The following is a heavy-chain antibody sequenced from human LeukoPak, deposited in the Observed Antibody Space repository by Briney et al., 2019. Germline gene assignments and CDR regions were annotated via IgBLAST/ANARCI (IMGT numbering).Heavy chain of an antibody. Sequence: SETLSLTCAVYGGSFSGYYWSWIRQPPGKGLEWIGEINHSGSTNYNPSLKSRVTISVDTSKNQFSLKLSSVTAADTAVYYCARDPRGYSYEWGRGTLVTVSS. V-gene: IGHV4-34*01. CDR3: ARDPRGYSYE. J-gene: IGHJ4*02. CDR2: INHSGST. CDR1: GGSFSGYY. D-gene: IGHD5-18*01.